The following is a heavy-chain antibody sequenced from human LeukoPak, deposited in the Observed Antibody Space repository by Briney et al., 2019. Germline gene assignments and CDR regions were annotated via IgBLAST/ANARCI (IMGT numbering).Heavy chain of an antibody. CDR1: GFNLSNYG. V-gene: IGHV3-23*01. Sequence: GGSLRLSCAASGFNLSNYGMFWIRQAPGKGLEWVSIISGSGGTTYYADSVKGRFTISRDNSKNTLYLQVNSLRVEDTAVYYCAKVRDGSGSYRAFDIWGQGTMVTVSS. J-gene: IGHJ3*02. CDR2: ISGSGGTT. D-gene: IGHD3-10*01. CDR3: AKVRDGSGSYRAFDI.